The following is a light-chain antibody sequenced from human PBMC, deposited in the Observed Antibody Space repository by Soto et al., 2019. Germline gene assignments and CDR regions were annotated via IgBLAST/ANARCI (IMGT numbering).Light chain of an antibody. V-gene: IGLV2-23*01. Sequence: QSVLTQPASVSGSPGQSITISCTGTSSDVGSYNLVSWYQQHPGKAPKLMIYEGSKRPSGFSNRCSGSNSGNTASLTISGLQAEDEADYYCCSYAGSSTDNYVFVTGTMLT. CDR1: SSDVGSYNL. J-gene: IGLJ1*01. CDR3: CSYAGSSTDNYV. CDR2: EGS.